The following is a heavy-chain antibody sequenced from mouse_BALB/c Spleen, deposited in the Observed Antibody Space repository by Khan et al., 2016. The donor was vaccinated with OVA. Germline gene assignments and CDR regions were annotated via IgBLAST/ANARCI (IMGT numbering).Heavy chain of an antibody. V-gene: IGHV5-4*02. Sequence: EVELVESGGGLVNPGGSLKLSCAASGFTFSDYYMYWVRQTPEKRLEWVATISDGGNYTYYPDDLKGRFTISRDNAKNSLYPQMSSLKSEDTAMYYCARDYDYDGYYTMDYWGQGTSVTVSS. J-gene: IGHJ4*01. CDR3: ARDYDYDGYYTMDY. CDR2: ISDGGNYT. D-gene: IGHD2-4*01. CDR1: GFTFSDYY.